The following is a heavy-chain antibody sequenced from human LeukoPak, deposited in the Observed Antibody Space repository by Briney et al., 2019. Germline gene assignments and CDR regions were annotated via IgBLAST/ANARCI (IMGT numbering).Heavy chain of an antibody. Sequence: GGSLRLSCAASEFTFSNYWMYLVRQAPGTGLEWVANMNQDGSKIHYVDSVKGRFAISRDNVKNSLYLQMSSLRAEDTAVYYCAKGKGNDAIFENWGQGTLVTVSS. V-gene: IGHV3-7*01. CDR3: AKGKGNDAIFEN. CDR2: MNQDGSKI. D-gene: IGHD1-1*01. CDR1: EFTFSNYW. J-gene: IGHJ4*02.